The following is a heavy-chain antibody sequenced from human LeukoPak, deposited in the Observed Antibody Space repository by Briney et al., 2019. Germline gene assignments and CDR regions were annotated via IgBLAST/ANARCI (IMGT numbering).Heavy chain of an antibody. CDR2: ISYDGSNK. CDR3: ATQGDGNSFPFDF. J-gene: IGHJ4*02. CDR1: GFTFSSYG. V-gene: IGHV3-30*03. D-gene: IGHD6-13*01. Sequence: GGSLRLSCAASGFTFSSYGMHWVRQAPGKGLEWVAVISYDGSNKYYADSVKGRFTISRGNSKNTLYLQMNSLRAEDTAVYYCATQGDGNSFPFDFWGQGTLVPVSS.